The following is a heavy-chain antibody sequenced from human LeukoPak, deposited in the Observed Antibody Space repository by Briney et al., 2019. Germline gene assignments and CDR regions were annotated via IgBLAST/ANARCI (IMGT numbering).Heavy chain of an antibody. CDR3: ARDPPTYYDILPGYWGAFDI. Sequence: GASVKVSCKASGYTFTSYGISWVRQAPGQGLEWMGWISAYNGNTNYAQKLQGRVTMTTDTSTSTAYMELRSLRSDDTAVYYCARDPPTYYDILPGYWGAFDICGQGTMVTVSS. J-gene: IGHJ3*02. CDR2: ISAYNGNT. V-gene: IGHV1-18*01. CDR1: GYTFTSYG. D-gene: IGHD3-9*01.